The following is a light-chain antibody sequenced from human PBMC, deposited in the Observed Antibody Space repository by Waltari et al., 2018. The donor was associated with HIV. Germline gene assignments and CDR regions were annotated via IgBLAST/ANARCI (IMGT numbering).Light chain of an antibody. CDR3: GTWDPRLSVGV. J-gene: IGLJ2*01. V-gene: IGLV1-51*01. CDR1: TSTLANDY. Sequence: QSVLTQPPSVSAAPAQTVPISCSGTTSTLANDYVPRYQHVPGAAPKLLIYDNNKRPSGIPDRFSGSKSGTSATLDITGLQTGDEADYYCGTWDPRLSVGVFGGGTKLTVL. CDR2: DNN.